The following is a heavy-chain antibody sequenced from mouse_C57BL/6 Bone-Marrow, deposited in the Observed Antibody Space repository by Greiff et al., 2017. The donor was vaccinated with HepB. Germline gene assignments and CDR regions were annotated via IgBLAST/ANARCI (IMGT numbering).Heavy chain of an antibody. CDR1: GYSITSDY. J-gene: IGHJ1*03. Sequence: EVQRVESGPGLAKPSQTLSLTCSVTGYSITSDYWNWIRKFPGNKLEYMGYISYSGSTYYNPSLKSRISITRDTSKNQYYLQLNSVTTEDTATYYCARLKREMVTTEVRWYFDVWGTGTTVTVSS. CDR2: ISYSGST. CDR3: ARLKREMVTTEVRWYFDV. D-gene: IGHD2-2*01. V-gene: IGHV3-8*01.